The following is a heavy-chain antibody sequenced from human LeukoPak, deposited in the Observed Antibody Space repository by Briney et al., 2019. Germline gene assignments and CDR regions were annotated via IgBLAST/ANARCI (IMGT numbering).Heavy chain of an antibody. Sequence: GGSLRLSCAASGLTFNNAWMTWVRQAPGKGLEWVGRIKSKTDGGTTDYAAPVKGRLTISRDDSKNSLYLQMNSLKTEDTAVYYCTTAGLYYDILTDYYPFDYWGQGTLVTVSS. D-gene: IGHD3-9*01. J-gene: IGHJ4*02. V-gene: IGHV3-15*01. CDR2: IKSKTDGGTT. CDR3: TTAGLYYDILTDYYPFDY. CDR1: GLTFNNAW.